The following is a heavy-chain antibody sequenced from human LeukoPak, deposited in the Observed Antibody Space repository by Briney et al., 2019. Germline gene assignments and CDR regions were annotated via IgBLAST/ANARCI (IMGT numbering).Heavy chain of an antibody. J-gene: IGHJ4*02. V-gene: IGHV3-49*04. Sequence: GGSLRLSCTASGFTFGDYTMSWVRQAPGKGLEWVGFIRSKAYGGTTEYAASVKGSFTISRDDSKSIAYLQMNSLKTEDTAVYYCTRGGYDFWSGYLTDYWGQGTLVTVSS. CDR2: IRSKAYGGTT. CDR1: GFTFGDYT. D-gene: IGHD3-3*01. CDR3: TRGGYDFWSGYLTDY.